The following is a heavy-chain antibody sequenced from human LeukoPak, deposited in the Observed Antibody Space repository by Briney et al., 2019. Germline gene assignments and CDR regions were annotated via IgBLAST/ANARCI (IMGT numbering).Heavy chain of an antibody. V-gene: IGHV4-4*07. CDR2: VYSSGTT. Sequence: PSETLSLTCTVSNGSISTYYWSWIRQPAGEGLEWIGRVYSSGTTNYNPSLQSRVTMSVDSSKNEFSLKLNSVTAADTAVYYCARGRYCTTTSCTYWYFDLWGRGTLVTVSS. D-gene: IGHD2-2*01. CDR3: ARGRYCTTTSCTYWYFDL. J-gene: IGHJ2*01. CDR1: NGSISTYY.